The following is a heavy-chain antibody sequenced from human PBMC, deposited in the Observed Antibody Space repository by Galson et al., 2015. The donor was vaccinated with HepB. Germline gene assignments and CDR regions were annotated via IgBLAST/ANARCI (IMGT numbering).Heavy chain of an antibody. Sequence: SLRLSCAASGFTFSSYWMSWVRQAPGKGLEWVANIKQDGSEKYYVDSVKGRFTISRDNAKNSLYLQMNSLRAEDTAVYYCARGGFLEWLLSECFDYWGQGTLVTVSS. CDR1: GFTFSSYW. CDR2: IKQDGSEK. D-gene: IGHD3-3*01. J-gene: IGHJ4*02. CDR3: ARGGFLEWLLSECFDY. V-gene: IGHV3-7*03.